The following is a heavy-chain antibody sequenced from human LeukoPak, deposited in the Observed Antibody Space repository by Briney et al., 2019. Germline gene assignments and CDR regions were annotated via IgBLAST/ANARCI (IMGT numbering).Heavy chain of an antibody. CDR2: ISSSGSTI. CDR3: ARDNYDSSGPYYFDY. V-gene: IGHV3-48*03. D-gene: IGHD3-22*01. CDR1: GFTFSTYE. J-gene: IGHJ4*02. Sequence: GGSLRLSCAASGFTFSTYEMTWVRQSPGKGLEWVSYISSSGSTIYYADSVKGRFTISRDNARISLYLQMNSLRAEDTAVYYCARDNYDSSGPYYFDYWGQGTLVTVSS.